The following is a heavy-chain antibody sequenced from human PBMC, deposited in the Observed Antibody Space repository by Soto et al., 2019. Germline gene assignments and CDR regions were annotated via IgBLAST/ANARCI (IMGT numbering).Heavy chain of an antibody. J-gene: IGHJ6*02. CDR2: IIPISETT. V-gene: IGHV1-69*01. CDR1: GGTFSSYA. Sequence: QVQLVQSGAEVKKPGSSVKVSCKASGGTFSSYAISWVRQAPGQGLEWMGGIIPISETTNYAQKFQGRVTITADEPKSTAYMELSSLRSEDTAVYYCARSQGSSTSLEVYYYHYCGMDLWGQGTTVTVPS. D-gene: IGHD2-2*01. CDR3: ARSQGSSTSLEVYYYHYCGMDL.